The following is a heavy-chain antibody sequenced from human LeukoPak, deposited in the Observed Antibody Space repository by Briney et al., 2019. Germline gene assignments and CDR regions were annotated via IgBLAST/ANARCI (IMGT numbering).Heavy chain of an antibody. J-gene: IGHJ4*02. D-gene: IGHD2-15*01. CDR2: ISSSSSYI. CDR3: ARSGDSLFLYYFDY. CDR1: GFTFSSYS. Sequence: PGGSLRPSCAASGFTFSSYSMNWVRQAPGKGLEWVSSISSSSSYIYYADSVKGRFTISRDNAKNSLYLQMNSLRAEDTAVYYCARSGDSLFLYYFDYWGQGTLVTVSS. V-gene: IGHV3-21*01.